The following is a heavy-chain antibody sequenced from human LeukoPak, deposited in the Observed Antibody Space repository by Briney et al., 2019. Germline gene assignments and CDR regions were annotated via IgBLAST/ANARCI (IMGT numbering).Heavy chain of an antibody. D-gene: IGHD1-26*01. Sequence: GGSLRLSCAASRFVFPSHGMHWVRQAPGKGLEWVAFIRYDGSEKYYADSVQGRFSISRDNSRNTLSLQMTTLRPDDTAVYFCARDTSVGAAYFDLWGQGALVAVSS. CDR3: ARDTSVGAAYFDL. CDR2: IRYDGSEK. J-gene: IGHJ4*02. CDR1: RFVFPSHG. V-gene: IGHV3-30*02.